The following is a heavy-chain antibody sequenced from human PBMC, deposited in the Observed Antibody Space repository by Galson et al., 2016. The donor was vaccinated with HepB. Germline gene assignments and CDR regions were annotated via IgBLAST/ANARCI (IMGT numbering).Heavy chain of an antibody. D-gene: IGHD6-13*01. CDR2: VRSKTYSGTT. Sequence: SLRLSCASFGFAFGDYAMTWVRQVPGKGLDWVGFVRSKTYSGTTEYAASVRGRFTISRDDSRSIAYLQMNSLRTDDTAIYYCTAGRTAAGRKYYFYYWGQGTLVTVSS. J-gene: IGHJ4*02. CDR1: GFAFGDYA. V-gene: IGHV3-49*04. CDR3: TAGRTAAGRKYYFYY.